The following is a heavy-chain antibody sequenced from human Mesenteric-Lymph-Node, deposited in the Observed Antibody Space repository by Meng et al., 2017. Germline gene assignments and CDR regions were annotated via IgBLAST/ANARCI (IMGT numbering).Heavy chain of an antibody. CDR3: AISRNPFDY. D-gene: IGHD3-3*02. Sequence: SLKISCAASGFTFDDYAMHWVRQAPGKGLEWVSGISWNSGSIGYADPVKGRFTISRDNAKNSLYLQMNSLRAEDTAVYYCAISRNPFDYWGQGTRVTGYS. CDR1: GFTFDDYA. CDR2: ISWNSGSI. V-gene: IGHV3-9*01. J-gene: IGHJ4*02.